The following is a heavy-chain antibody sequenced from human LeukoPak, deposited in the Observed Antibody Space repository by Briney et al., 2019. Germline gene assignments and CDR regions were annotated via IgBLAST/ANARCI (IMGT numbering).Heavy chain of an antibody. CDR2: ISPDGRST. J-gene: IGHJ6*02. D-gene: IGHD2-15*01. V-gene: IGHV3-74*01. Sequence: GGSLRLSCAASGFTFSVFWMFWVRQAPGQGLVWVSHISPDGRSTNYADSVKGRFTISRDNARNTLYLQLNSLTAEDTAVYYCARVRGYCSGGSCQRSAYYGMDVWGQGTTVTVSS. CDR3: ARVRGYCSGGSCQRSAYYGMDV. CDR1: GFTFSVFW.